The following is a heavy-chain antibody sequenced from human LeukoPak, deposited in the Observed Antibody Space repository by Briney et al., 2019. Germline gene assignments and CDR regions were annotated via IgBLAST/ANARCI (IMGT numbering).Heavy chain of an antibody. Sequence: KPSETLSLTCTVSGGSISSYYWSWIRQIPGKGLEWIGYIYNSGSTTYNPSLQSRVTISVDTSKNQFSLNLTSVTAADTAVYYCARFTPQGYGWGGYNRFDPWGQGTLVTVSS. J-gene: IGHJ5*02. CDR1: GGSISSYY. CDR2: IYNSGST. CDR3: ARFTPQGYGWGGYNRFDP. V-gene: IGHV4-59*01. D-gene: IGHD3-16*01.